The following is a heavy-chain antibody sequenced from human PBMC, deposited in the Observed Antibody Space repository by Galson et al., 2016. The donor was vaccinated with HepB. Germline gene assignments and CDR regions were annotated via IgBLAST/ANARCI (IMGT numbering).Heavy chain of an antibody. Sequence: SLRLSCAASGISFDSHGMHWVRQAPGKGLEWVAVVWADGGNKYYADFVQDRFTISRDNAKNSLYLQMSSLRPEDTAVYYCALGQGFLADSWGQGTLVTVSS. CDR2: VWADGGNK. J-gene: IGHJ4*02. CDR3: ALGQGFLADS. CDR1: GISFDSHG. V-gene: IGHV3-33*03.